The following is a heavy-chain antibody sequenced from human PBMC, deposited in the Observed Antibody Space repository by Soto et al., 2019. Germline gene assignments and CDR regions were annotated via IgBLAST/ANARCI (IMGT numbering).Heavy chain of an antibody. D-gene: IGHD2-15*01. J-gene: IGHJ6*02. CDR3: ARDRIVVVVAATRDYYYGMDV. V-gene: IGHV4-31*03. CDR2: IYYSGST. CDR1: GGSIRRGGYY. Sequence: SETLSLTCTVSGGSIRRGGYYWSWIRQHPGKGLECIGYIYYSGSTYYNPSLKSRVTISVDTSKNQFSLKLSSVTAADTAVYYCARDRIVVVVAATRDYYYGMDVWGQGTTVTVSS.